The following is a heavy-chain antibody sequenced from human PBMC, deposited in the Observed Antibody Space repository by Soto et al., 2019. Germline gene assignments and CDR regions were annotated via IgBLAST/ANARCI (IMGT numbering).Heavy chain of an antibody. CDR3: ARTSWDFWSGYRKYYFDY. CDR2: ISAYNGNT. Sequence: WVRQAPGQGLEWMGWISAYNGNTNYAQKLQGRVTMTTDTSTSTAYMELRSLRSDDTAVYYCARTSWDFWSGYRKYYFDYWGQGT. J-gene: IGHJ4*02. V-gene: IGHV1-18*01. D-gene: IGHD3-3*01.